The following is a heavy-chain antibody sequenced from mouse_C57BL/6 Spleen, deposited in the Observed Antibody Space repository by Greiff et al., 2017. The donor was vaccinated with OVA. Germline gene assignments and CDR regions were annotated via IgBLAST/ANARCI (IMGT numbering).Heavy chain of an antibody. J-gene: IGHJ2*01. Sequence: VQLQQPGAELVKPGASVKLSCKASGYTFTSYWMQWVKQRPGQGLEWIGEIDPSDSYTNYNQKFQGKATLTVDTSSSTAYMQISSLTSEDSAVYYCARSGAAQATDYWGKGTTLTVSS. CDR3: ARSGAAQATDY. CDR1: GYTFTSYW. D-gene: IGHD3-2*02. V-gene: IGHV1-50*01. CDR2: IDPSDSYT.